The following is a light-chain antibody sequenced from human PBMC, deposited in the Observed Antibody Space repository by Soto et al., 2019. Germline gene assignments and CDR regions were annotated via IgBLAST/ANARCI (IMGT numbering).Light chain of an antibody. V-gene: IGKV3-20*01. Sequence: EIVLTQSPGTLSLSPGERATLSCRASQSVSSSYLAWYQQKPGQAPRLLIYGASSRATGIPDRFSGSGSGXDFTLPISRLEPEDFAVYYCQQYGSSLYTFGQGTKLEIK. J-gene: IGKJ2*01. CDR1: QSVSSSY. CDR3: QQYGSSLYT. CDR2: GAS.